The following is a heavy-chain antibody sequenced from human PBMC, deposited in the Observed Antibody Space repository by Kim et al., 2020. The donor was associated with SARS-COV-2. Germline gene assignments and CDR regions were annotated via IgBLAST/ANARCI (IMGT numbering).Heavy chain of an antibody. Sequence: SETLSLTCTVSGGSISSYYWSWIRQPPGKGLEWIGYIYYSGSTNYNPSLKSRVTISVDTSKNQFSLKLSSVTAADTAVYYCARSSQLSIGVNWFDPWGQGTLVTVSS. J-gene: IGHJ5*02. CDR3: ARSSQLSIGVNWFDP. CDR2: IYYSGST. CDR1: GGSISSYY. V-gene: IGHV4-59*13. D-gene: IGHD2-21*01.